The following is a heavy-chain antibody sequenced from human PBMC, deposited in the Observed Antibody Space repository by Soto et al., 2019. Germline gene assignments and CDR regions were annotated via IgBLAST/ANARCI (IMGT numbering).Heavy chain of an antibody. CDR1: GGTFSSYA. V-gene: IGHV1-69*06. CDR3: AMGPGGYDWVFDY. Sequence: SVKVSCKASGGTFSSYAISWVRQAPGQGLEWMGGIIPIFGTANYAQKFQGRVTITADKSTSTAYMELSSLGSEDTAVYYCAMGPGGYDWVFDYWGQGTLVTVSS. CDR2: IIPIFGTA. J-gene: IGHJ4*02. D-gene: IGHD5-12*01.